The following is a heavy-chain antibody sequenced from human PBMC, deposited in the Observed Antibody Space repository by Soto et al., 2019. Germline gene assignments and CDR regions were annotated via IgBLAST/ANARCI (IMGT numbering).Heavy chain of an antibody. CDR3: ARRYGSCFDY. CDR1: GGSISSYY. CDR2: IYYSGST. Sequence: QVQLQESGPGLVKPSETLSLTCTVSGGSISSYYWSWIRQPPGKGLEWIGYIYYSGSTNYNPSLXRXVXIPXDTSKTQFSLTLSSVTAADTAVYYCARRYGSCFDYWGQGTLVTVSS. V-gene: IGHV4-59*08. D-gene: IGHD5-18*01. J-gene: IGHJ4*02.